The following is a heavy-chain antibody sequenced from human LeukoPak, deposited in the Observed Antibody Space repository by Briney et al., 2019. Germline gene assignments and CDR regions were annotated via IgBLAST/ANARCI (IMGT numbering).Heavy chain of an antibody. CDR3: ARVGAHDAFDI. CDR2: IYYSGST. D-gene: IGHD1-26*01. CDR1: GGSINNYY. Sequence: SETLSLTCTVSGGSINNYYWSWIRQPPGKALEWIGYIYYSGSTNYNHSFKSRVTISVDRSKNQFSLKLRSVTAADTAVYYCARVGAHDAFDIWGQGTMVTVSS. V-gene: IGHV4-59*01. J-gene: IGHJ3*02.